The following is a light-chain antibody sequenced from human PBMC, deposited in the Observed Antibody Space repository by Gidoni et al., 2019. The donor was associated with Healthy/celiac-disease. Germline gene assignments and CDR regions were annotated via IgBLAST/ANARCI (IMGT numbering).Light chain of an antibody. V-gene: IGKV3-20*01. Sequence: EIVLPQSPGTLSLSPGESATLSCRASQSVSSSYLAWYQQRPGQAPRLLIYGASSRATGIPDRFSGSGSGTDFTLTISRLETEDFAVYYCQQYGSAPALTFGGGTKVEIK. CDR1: QSVSSSY. CDR2: GAS. CDR3: QQYGSAPALT. J-gene: IGKJ4*01.